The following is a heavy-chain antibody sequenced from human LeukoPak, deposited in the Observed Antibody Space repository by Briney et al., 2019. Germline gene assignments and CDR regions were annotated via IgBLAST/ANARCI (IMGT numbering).Heavy chain of an antibody. J-gene: IGHJ4*02. Sequence: GGSLRLSCAASGFTFSSYEMNWVRQAPGKGLEWVSYISSSGTTIYSADSVKGRFTISRDNAKNSLYLQMNSLRAEDTAVYYCARVSYYGSGSLFDYWGQGTLVTVSS. D-gene: IGHD3-10*01. CDR1: GFTFSSYE. CDR2: ISSSGTTI. CDR3: ARVSYYGSGSLFDY. V-gene: IGHV3-48*03.